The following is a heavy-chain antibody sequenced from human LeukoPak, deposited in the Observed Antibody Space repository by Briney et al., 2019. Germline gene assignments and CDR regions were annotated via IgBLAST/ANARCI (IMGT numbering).Heavy chain of an antibody. J-gene: IGHJ3*02. D-gene: IGHD3-22*01. CDR1: GGTFSSYA. Sequence: SVKVSCKSSGGTFSSYAISWVRQAPGQGLEWMGGIIPIFGTANYAQKFQGRVTITTDESTSTAYMELSSLRSEDTAVYYCAGTYYYDSSGSYRAFDIWGQGTMVTVSS. CDR2: IIPIFGTA. CDR3: AGTYYYDSSGSYRAFDI. V-gene: IGHV1-69*05.